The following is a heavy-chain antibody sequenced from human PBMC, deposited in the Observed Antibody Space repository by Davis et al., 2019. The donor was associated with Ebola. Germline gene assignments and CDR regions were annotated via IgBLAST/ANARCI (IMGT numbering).Heavy chain of an antibody. Sequence: GESLKISCAASGFTFSSYAMNWVRQAPGKGLEWVSAISGSGGTPYYADSLKGRFTISRDNSKNTLYLQMNSLRAEDTAVYYCANGWSSGPDYWGQGTLVTVSS. CDR1: GFTFSSYA. CDR3: ANGWSSGPDY. J-gene: IGHJ4*02. D-gene: IGHD1-14*01. V-gene: IGHV3-23*01. CDR2: ISGSGGTP.